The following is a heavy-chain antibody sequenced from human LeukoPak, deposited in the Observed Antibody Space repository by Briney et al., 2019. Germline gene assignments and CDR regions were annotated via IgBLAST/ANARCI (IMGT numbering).Heavy chain of an antibody. CDR3: ARYQGYDSSGYYYPSNWFDP. CDR2: INPNSGGT. J-gene: IGHJ5*02. CDR1: GYTFTGYY. V-gene: IGHV1-2*02. D-gene: IGHD3-22*01. Sequence: GASVKVSCEASGYTFTGYYMHWVRQAPGQGLEWMGWINPNSGGTNYAQKFQGRVTMTRDTSISTAYMELSRLRSDDTAVYYCARYQGYDSSGYYYPSNWFDPWGQGTLVTVSS.